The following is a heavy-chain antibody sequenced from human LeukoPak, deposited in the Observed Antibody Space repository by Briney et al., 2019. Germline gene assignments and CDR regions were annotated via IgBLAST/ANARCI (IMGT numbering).Heavy chain of an antibody. CDR2: IIPIFGTA. J-gene: IGHJ4*02. V-gene: IGHV1-69*13. CDR3: ARAGFYYYGSGSYLPFDY. D-gene: IGHD3-10*01. CDR1: GGTFSSYA. Sequence: SVKVSCKASGGTFSSYAISWVRQAPGQGLEWMGGIIPIFGTANYAQKFQGRVTITADESTSTDYMELSSLRSEDTAVYYCARAGFYYYGSGSYLPFDYWGQGTLVTVSS.